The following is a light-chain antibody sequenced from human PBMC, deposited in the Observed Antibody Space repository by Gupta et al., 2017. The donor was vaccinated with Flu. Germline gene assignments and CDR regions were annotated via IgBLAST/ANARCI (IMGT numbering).Light chain of an antibody. CDR2: EDT. Sequence: SYELTQPPSVLVSPGQTARITCSGDALPKKYAYWYQQKSGQAPVLVIYEDTKRPSGIPTRFSGSSSGTMASLTISEAQVEDEADYYCFSTDSSGNHRVFGGGTKLTVL. CDR3: FSTDSSGNHRV. CDR1: ALPKKY. V-gene: IGLV3-10*01. J-gene: IGLJ3*02.